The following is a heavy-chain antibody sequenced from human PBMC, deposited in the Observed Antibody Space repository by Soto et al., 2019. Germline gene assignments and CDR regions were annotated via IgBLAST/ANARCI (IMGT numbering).Heavy chain of an antibody. CDR1: GFTFSSYG. CDR2: ISYDGSNK. D-gene: IGHD2-15*01. V-gene: IGHV3-30*18. CDR3: AKDGAGGHGGYFDY. J-gene: IGHJ4*02. Sequence: QVQLVESGGGVVQPGRSLRLSCAASGFTFSSYGMHWVRQAPGKGLEWVAVISYDGSNKYYADSVKGRFTISRDTSKNTLYLQMNSLRAEDTAVYYCAKDGAGGHGGYFDYWGQGTLVTVSS.